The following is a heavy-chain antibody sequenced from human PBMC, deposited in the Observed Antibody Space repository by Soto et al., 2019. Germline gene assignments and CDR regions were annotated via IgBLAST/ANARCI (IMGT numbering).Heavy chain of an antibody. CDR2: ISAYNGNT. CDR1: SYTFTSYG. J-gene: IGHJ4*02. V-gene: IGHV1-18*04. CDR3: ARDSNSLPHCSGGSCYPDY. Sequence: ASVKVSCKASSYTFTSYGISWVRQAPGQGLEWMGWISAYNGNTNYAQKLQGRVTMTTDTSTSTAYMELRSLRSDNTAVYYCARDSNSLPHCSGGSCYPDYWGQGTLVTVSS. D-gene: IGHD2-15*01.